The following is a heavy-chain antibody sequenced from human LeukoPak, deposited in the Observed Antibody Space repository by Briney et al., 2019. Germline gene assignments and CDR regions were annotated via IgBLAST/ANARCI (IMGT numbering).Heavy chain of an antibody. Sequence: HPGGSLRLSCAASGFTFSSYGMHWVRQAPGKGLEWVAFIRYDGSNKYYTDSVKGRFTISRDNSKNTLYLQMNSLRAEDTAVYYCAKASYSGYSSSWYDPHPLYYFDYWGQGTLVTVSS. D-gene: IGHD6-13*01. J-gene: IGHJ4*02. CDR3: AKASYSGYSSSWYDPHPLYYFDY. V-gene: IGHV3-30*02. CDR1: GFTFSSYG. CDR2: IRYDGSNK.